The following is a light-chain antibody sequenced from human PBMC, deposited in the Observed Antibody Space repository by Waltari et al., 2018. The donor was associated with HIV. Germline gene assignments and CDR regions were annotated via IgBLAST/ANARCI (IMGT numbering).Light chain of an antibody. J-gene: IGLJ3*02. V-gene: IGLV2-14*01. Sequence: QSALPQPASVSGCPGQSIAIPCTGASSDVGGYNYVSWYQQHPGKAPKLLIYEVSNRPSGVSNRYSGSKSGNTASLTISGLQAEDEADYYCSSYTTSSTVVFGGGTKLTVL. CDR3: SSYTTSSTVV. CDR2: EVS. CDR1: SSDVGGYNY.